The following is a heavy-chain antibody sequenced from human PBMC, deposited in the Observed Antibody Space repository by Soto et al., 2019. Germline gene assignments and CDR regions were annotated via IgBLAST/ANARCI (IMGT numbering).Heavy chain of an antibody. CDR2: ISDSGGST. J-gene: IGHJ4*02. CDR1: GFTFSSNA. D-gene: IGHD3-10*01. CDR3: AKALGRDFSDFDS. V-gene: IGHV3-23*01. Sequence: EVQLLESGGGLVQPGGSLRLSCEASGFTFSSNAMTWVRQAPGKGLEWVSAISDSGGSTYYADSVAGRFTISRDNSRHTLYLQMNSPRAEDTAIYYCAKALGRDFSDFDSWGQGTQVTVSS.